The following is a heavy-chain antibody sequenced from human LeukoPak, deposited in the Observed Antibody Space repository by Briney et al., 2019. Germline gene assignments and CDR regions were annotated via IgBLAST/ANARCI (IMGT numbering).Heavy chain of an antibody. D-gene: IGHD2-15*01. J-gene: IGHJ4*02. CDR3: TTRSAPLGGGSSRFDY. V-gene: IGHV3-15*01. Sequence: GGSLRLSCAASGFTFSNAWMSWVRQAPGKGLECVGRIKSKTDGGTTDYAAPVKGRFTISRDDSKNTLYLQMNSLKTEDTAVYYCTTRSAPLGGGSSRFDYWGERTLVTVSS. CDR1: GFTFSNAW. CDR2: IKSKTDGGTT.